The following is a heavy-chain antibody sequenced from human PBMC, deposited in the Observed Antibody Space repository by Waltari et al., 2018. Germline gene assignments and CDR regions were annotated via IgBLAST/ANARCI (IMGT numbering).Heavy chain of an antibody. V-gene: IGHV3-74*03. Sequence: EVQLVESGGDLVQPGGSLRLSCTASGFIFSSYWMHWVRQAPGKGLVSVEHMNLDGSITKYADSVKGRFTISRDNARNTLFLQMNSLRAEDTAIYYCVLYSSSFLGDCWGQGTLVTVSS. CDR2: MNLDGSIT. CDR3: VLYSSSFLGDC. D-gene: IGHD6-13*01. CDR1: GFIFSSYW. J-gene: IGHJ4*02.